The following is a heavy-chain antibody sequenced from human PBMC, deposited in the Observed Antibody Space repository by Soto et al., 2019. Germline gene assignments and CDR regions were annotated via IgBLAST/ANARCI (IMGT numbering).Heavy chain of an antibody. CDR2: IWYDGSNK. D-gene: IGHD4-17*01. J-gene: IGHJ4*02. Sequence: QVQLVESGGGVVQPGRSLRLSCAASGFTFSSYGMHWVRQAPGKGLEWVAVIWYDGSNKYYADSVKGRFTISRDNSKNTLYLQMNSLRAEDTAVYYCASYLTTVTTGYFDYWGQGTLVTVSS. V-gene: IGHV3-33*01. CDR3: ASYLTTVTTGYFDY. CDR1: GFTFSSYG.